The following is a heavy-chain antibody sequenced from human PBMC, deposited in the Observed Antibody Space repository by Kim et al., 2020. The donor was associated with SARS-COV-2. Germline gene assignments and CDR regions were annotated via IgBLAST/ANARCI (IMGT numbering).Heavy chain of an antibody. J-gene: IGHJ6*03. CDR1: GFTFSSYE. CDR3: ARVRGQSGSYYYYYYMDV. Sequence: GGSLRLSCAASGFTFSSYEMNWVRQAPGKGLEWVSYISSSGSTIYYADSVKGRFTISRDNAKNSLYLQMNSLRAEDTAVYYCARVRGQSGSYYYYYYMDVWGKGTTVTVSS. D-gene: IGHD1-26*01. V-gene: IGHV3-48*03. CDR2: ISSSGSTI.